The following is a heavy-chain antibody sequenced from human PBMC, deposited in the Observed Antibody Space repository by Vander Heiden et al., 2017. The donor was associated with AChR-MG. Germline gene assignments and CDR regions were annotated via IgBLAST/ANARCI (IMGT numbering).Heavy chain of an antibody. J-gene: IGHJ6*03. D-gene: IGHD3-10*01. Sequence: QVQLVESGGGVVQPGRSLSLSCAASGFTFSSYGMHWVRQAPGKGLEWVAVIWYDGSNKYYADSVKGRFTISRDNSKNTLYLQMNSLRAEDTAVYYCARDAGLLWFRESLRAMDVWGKGTTVTVSS. CDR3: ARDAGLLWFRESLRAMDV. CDR1: GFTFSSYG. V-gene: IGHV3-33*01. CDR2: IWYDGSNK.